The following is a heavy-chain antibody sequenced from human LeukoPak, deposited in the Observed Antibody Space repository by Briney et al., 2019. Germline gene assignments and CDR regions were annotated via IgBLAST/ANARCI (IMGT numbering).Heavy chain of an antibody. V-gene: IGHV3-49*04. D-gene: IGHD6-19*01. J-gene: IGHJ4*02. CDR3: TKKGPPGCSSGWYYFDY. CDR1: GFTFGDYV. Sequence: HPGGSLRLSCAASGFTFGDYVMSWGRQAPGKGLEWVGFIRSEAYGGTAEYGASMKGRFSISREDSKNIAYLQRHSLQTEDTAVYYCTKKGPPGCSSGWYYFDYWGQGTLVTVSS. CDR2: IRSEAYGGTA.